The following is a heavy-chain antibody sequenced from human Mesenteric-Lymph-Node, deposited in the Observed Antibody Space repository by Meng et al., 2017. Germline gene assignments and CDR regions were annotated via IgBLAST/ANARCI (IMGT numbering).Heavy chain of an antibody. CDR3: VTVPRLISTCSPTNWFEP. J-gene: IGHJ5*02. CDR2: INPNSGGT. V-gene: IGHV1-2*02. CDR1: GYTFTGYY. D-gene: IGHD3-3*02. Sequence: ASVKVSCKASGYTFTGYYMHWVRQAPGQGLEWMGWINPNSGGTNYAQKFQGRVTMTRDTSISTAYMELSRLRSDDTAVYYCVTVPRLISTCSPTNWFEPWGQGTLVTVSS.